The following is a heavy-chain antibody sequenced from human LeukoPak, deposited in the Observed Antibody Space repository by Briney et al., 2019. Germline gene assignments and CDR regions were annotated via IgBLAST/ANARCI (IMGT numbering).Heavy chain of an antibody. J-gene: IGHJ4*02. CDR1: GFTFSSYS. V-gene: IGHV3-48*04. CDR2: ISSSSSTI. D-gene: IGHD3-22*01. CDR3: ARDYYDSSGYYYFDY. Sequence: GGSLRLSCAASGFTFSSYSMNWVRQAPGKGLEWVSYISSSSSTIYYADSVKGRFTISRDNAKNSLYLQMNSLRAEDTAVYYCARDYYDSSGYYYFDYWGQGTLVTVS.